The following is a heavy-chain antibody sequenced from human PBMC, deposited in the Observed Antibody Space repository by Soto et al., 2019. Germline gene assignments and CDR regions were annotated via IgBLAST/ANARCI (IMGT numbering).Heavy chain of an antibody. CDR2: ISAYNGNT. D-gene: IGHD2-2*01. CDR3: ARNYIIVVVPPANDAIDI. Sequence: GASVKVSCKASGYTFTSYGISWVRQAPGQGLEWMGWISAYNGNTNYAQKLQGRVTMTTDTSTSTAYMELRSLRSDDAAVYYCARNYIIVVVPPANDAIDIWGQGAMVTVSS. V-gene: IGHV1-18*01. CDR1: GYTFTSYG. J-gene: IGHJ3*02.